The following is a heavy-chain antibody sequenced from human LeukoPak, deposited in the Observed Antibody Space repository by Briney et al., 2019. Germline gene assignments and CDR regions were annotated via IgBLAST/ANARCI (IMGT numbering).Heavy chain of an antibody. V-gene: IGHV4-4*02. CDR3: ARDLGTRAAAP. Sequence: SGTLSLTCAVSGGSVTSNNWWSWVRQPPGKGLEWIGEIHHTGTTNYIPSLKSRVTISLDKSKNQLSLNLTSVTAADTAVYYCARDLGTRAAAPWGQGTLVTVSS. J-gene: IGHJ4*02. CDR2: IHHTGTT. D-gene: IGHD2-8*02. CDR1: GGSVTSNNW.